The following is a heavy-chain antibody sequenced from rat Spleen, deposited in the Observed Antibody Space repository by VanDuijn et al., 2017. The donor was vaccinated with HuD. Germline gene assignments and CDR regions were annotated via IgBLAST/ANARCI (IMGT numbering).Heavy chain of an antibody. CDR3: TSPFRWFAY. J-gene: IGHJ3*01. CDR2: IWTGGST. CDR1: GFSLISNS. V-gene: IGHV2-1*01. Sequence: QVQLKESGPALVQPSQTLSLTCTVSGFSLISNSVHWIRQPPGRGLEWMGIIWTGGSTDYNSALQSRLSISRDTSRSQVFLKMNSLQTEDTAIYFCTSPFRWFAYWGQGTLVTVSS.